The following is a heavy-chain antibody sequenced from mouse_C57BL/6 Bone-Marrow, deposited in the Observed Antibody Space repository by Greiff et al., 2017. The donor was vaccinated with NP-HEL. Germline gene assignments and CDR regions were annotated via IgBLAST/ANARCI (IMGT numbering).Heavy chain of an antibody. D-gene: IGHD2-3*01. Sequence: VQLQQSGAELVRPGASVTLSCKASGYTFTDYEMHWVKQTPVHGLEWIGAIDPETGGTAYNQKFKGKAILTADKSSSTAYMQLSSLTSEDSAVYYCAIRWLLNLDYWGQGTTLTVSS. J-gene: IGHJ2*01. V-gene: IGHV1-15*01. CDR1: GYTFTDYE. CDR2: IDPETGGT. CDR3: AIRWLLNLDY.